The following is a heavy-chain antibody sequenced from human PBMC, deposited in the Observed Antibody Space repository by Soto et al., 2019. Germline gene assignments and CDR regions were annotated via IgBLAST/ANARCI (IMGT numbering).Heavy chain of an antibody. Sequence: PSETLSLTCTVSGGSISSYYWSWIRQPPGKGLEWIGSIYSSGSTYYNPSFKSRVTMSVDRTQNQFSLKLSFVTAADTAVYFCARQYTSTWLFDYWGLGTLVTVSS. D-gene: IGHD6-13*01. J-gene: IGHJ4*02. CDR3: ARQYTSTWLFDY. CDR1: GGSISSYY. V-gene: IGHV4-59*04. CDR2: IYSSGST.